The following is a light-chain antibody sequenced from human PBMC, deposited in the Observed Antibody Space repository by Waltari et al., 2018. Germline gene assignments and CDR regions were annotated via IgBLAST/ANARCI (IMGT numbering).Light chain of an antibody. CDR2: RVS. J-gene: IGKJ2*01. Sequence: DVVMTQSPLSLPVTLGQAASISCKSSQSLIHSDGNTHLTWCQQRPGQSPRRLIYRVSKRDSGVPDRFSGSGSGTDFTLKISRVEAEDIGVYYCMQGTHWPYTFGQGTKLDIK. CDR1: QSLIHSDGNTH. CDR3: MQGTHWPYT. V-gene: IGKV2-30*02.